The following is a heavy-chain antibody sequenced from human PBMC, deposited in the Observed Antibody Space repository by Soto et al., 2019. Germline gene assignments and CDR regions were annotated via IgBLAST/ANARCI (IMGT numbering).Heavy chain of an antibody. J-gene: IGHJ4*02. CDR1: GFAFATYV. V-gene: IGHV3-23*01. Sequence: GGSLRLSCAASGFAFATYVISWVRQPPEQGLEWVSAISGSGSVASYTPSADSVKGRFTISRDNSQNTLYLQVNGLSAEDTAIYYCAKAMNPYDGLMFYHWGQGTLVTVSS. CDR3: AKAMNPYDGLMFYH. CDR2: ISGSGSVA. D-gene: IGHD2-8*01.